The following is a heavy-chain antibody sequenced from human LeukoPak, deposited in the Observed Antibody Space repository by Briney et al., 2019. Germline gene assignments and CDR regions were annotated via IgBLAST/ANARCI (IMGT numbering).Heavy chain of an antibody. J-gene: IGHJ4*02. CDR2: IRSKAYGGTT. V-gene: IGHV3-49*03. CDR3: TSPLLWFGELSYYFDY. CDR1: GFTFGDYA. Sequence: PGRCLRLSCTASGFTFGDYAMSWFRQAPGKGLEWVGFIRSKAYGGTTEYATSVKGRFTISRDDSKSIAYLQMNSLKTEDTAVYYCTSPLLWFGELSYYFDYWGQGTLVTVSS. D-gene: IGHD3-10*01.